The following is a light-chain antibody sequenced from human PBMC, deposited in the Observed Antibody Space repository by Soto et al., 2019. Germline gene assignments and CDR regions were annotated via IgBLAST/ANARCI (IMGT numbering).Light chain of an antibody. CDR1: SSDVGGNKY. CDR3: ASSTSDSLYV. V-gene: IGLV2-14*01. J-gene: IGLJ1*01. Sequence: QSVLGQSASVSGSPGQSITISCTGTSSDVGGNKYVSWYQQYPGKVPKLLINKVTNRPSGVSYRFSGSKSGNTASLTISALLAEDEADYFCASSTSDSLYVFGTGTKVTVL. CDR2: KVT.